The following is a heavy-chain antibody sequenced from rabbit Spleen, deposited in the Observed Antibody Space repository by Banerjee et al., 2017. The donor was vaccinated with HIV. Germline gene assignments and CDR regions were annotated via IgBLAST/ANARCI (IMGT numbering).Heavy chain of an antibody. J-gene: IGHJ4*01. CDR3: ARDAAGREDFNL. CDR2: IDVGSSGST. V-gene: IGHV1S40*01. Sequence: QSLEESGGDLVKPGASLTLTCKASGLDFSGRDWICWVRQAPGKGLEWIACIDVGSSGSTYYASWAKGRFTIAKTSSTTVTLQMTSLTAADTATYFCARDAAGREDFNLWGQGTLVTVS. D-gene: IGHD4-2*01. CDR1: GLDFSGRDW.